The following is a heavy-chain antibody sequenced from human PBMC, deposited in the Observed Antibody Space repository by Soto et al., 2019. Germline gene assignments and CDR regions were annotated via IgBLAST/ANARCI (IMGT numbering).Heavy chain of an antibody. V-gene: IGHV3-48*02. Sequence: PGGSLRLSCAASGFTFSSYSMNWVRQAPGKGLEWVSYISSSSSTIYYADSVKGRFTISRDNAKNSLYLQMNSLRDEDTAVYYCARERGSYEYYYGMDVWGQGTTVTVSS. CDR1: GFTFSSYS. D-gene: IGHD1-26*01. J-gene: IGHJ6*02. CDR3: ARERGSYEYYYGMDV. CDR2: ISSSSSTI.